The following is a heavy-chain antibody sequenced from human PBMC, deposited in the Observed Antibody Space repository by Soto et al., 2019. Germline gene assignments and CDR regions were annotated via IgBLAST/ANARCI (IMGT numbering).Heavy chain of an antibody. V-gene: IGHV1-18*01. CDR2: ISAYNGNT. CDR1: GYTFSNYI. CDR3: AKERGPWGSYHYVDY. J-gene: IGHJ4*02. Sequence: QVQLVQSGVEVKKPGASVKVSCKTSGYTFSNYIITWVRQAPGQGLEWMGWISAYNGNTNYAQKFQERITMTTDTSTSTIYMELRSLRSDDTAVYFCAKERGPWGSYHYVDYWGQGTLVTVSS. D-gene: IGHD3-16*02.